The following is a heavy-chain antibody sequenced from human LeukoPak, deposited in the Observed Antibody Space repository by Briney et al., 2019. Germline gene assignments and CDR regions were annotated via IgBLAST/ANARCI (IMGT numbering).Heavy chain of an antibody. CDR3: ARGGYSYGTGGNWFDP. Sequence: SETLSLTCTVFGYSISSGYCWGWIRQPPGKGLEWIGNICHSETTYYNPSLKSRVTISLDTSKNQFSLKLSSVTAADTAVYYCARGGYSYGTGGNWFDPWGQGTLVTVSS. D-gene: IGHD5-18*01. CDR2: ICHSETT. CDR1: GYSISSGYC. J-gene: IGHJ5*02. V-gene: IGHV4-38-2*02.